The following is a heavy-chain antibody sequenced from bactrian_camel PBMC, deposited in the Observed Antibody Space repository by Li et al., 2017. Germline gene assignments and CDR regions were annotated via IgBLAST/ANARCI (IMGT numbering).Heavy chain of an antibody. V-gene: IGHV3S1*01. CDR1: GFTFGDYC. Sequence: HVQLVESGGGLVQPGGSLRLSCAASGFTFGDYCMNWYRQGPGKGLEWVSGITSGSSSTYYADSVKGRFTMSRDHAKNVLYLQLNSLKTEDTAMYYCTKHRGDYEGSPLGDWGQGTQVTVS. D-gene: IGHD5*01. CDR2: ITSGSSST. J-gene: IGHJ4*01. CDR3: TKHRGDYEGSPLGD.